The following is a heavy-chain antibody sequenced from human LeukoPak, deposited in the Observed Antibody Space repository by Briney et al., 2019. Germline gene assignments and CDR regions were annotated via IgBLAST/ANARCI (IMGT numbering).Heavy chain of an antibody. CDR2: ISYSGST. Sequence: SETLSLTCTVSGGSMSSYYWSWIRQLPGKGLEWIGYISYSGSTYYNPSLESRVSISGDTSKNQFSLKLSSVIAADTAVYYCARRIPVAGLFDYWGQGTLVTVSS. CDR3: ARRIPVAGLFDY. V-gene: IGHV4-59*06. D-gene: IGHD6-19*01. CDR1: GGSMSSYY. J-gene: IGHJ4*02.